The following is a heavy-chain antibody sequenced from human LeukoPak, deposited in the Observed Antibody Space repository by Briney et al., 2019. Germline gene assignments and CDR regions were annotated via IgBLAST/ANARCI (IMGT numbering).Heavy chain of an antibody. D-gene: IGHD2-15*01. CDR2: ISYDGSNK. CDR3: ANLGYCSGGSCYGLESFNYYGMDV. J-gene: IGHJ6*02. V-gene: IGHV3-30-3*01. Sequence: GGSLRLSCAASGFTFSSYAMHWVRQAPGKGLEWVAVISYDGSNKYYADSVKGRFTISRDNSKNTLYLQMNSLRAEDTAVYYCANLGYCSGGSCYGLESFNYYGMDVWGQGTTVTVSS. CDR1: GFTFSSYA.